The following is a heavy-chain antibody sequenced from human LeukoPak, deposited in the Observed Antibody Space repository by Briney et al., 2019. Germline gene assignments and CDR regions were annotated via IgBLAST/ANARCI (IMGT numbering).Heavy chain of an antibody. Sequence: ASVKVSCKASGYTFTGYYMHWVRQAPGQGLEWMGWINPNSGGTNYAQKFQGRVTMTRDTSISTAYMELSRLRSDDTAVYYCLLRFLEWLTPGRDYYYYMDVWGKGTTVTVSS. CDR2: INPNSGGT. V-gene: IGHV1-2*02. D-gene: IGHD3-3*01. CDR1: GYTFTGYY. CDR3: LLRFLEWLTPGRDYYYYMDV. J-gene: IGHJ6*03.